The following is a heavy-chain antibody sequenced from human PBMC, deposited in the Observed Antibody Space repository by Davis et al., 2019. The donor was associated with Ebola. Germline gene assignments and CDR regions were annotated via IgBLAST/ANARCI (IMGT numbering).Heavy chain of an antibody. CDR2: ISYDGSNK. V-gene: IGHV3-30*14. D-gene: IGHD3-22*01. CDR3: ARWYYYDSSGY. Sequence: GESLKISCADSVITFSSYAMHWVRQAPGKGLEWVAVISYDGSNKYYADSVKGRFTISRDNSKNTLYLQMNSLRAEDTAVYYCARWYYYDSSGYWGQGTLVTVSS. J-gene: IGHJ4*02. CDR1: VITFSSYA.